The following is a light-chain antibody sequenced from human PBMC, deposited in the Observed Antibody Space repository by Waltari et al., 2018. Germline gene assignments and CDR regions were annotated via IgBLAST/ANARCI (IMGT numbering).Light chain of an antibody. J-gene: IGKJ1*01. CDR1: QSISSW. CDR2: KAS. V-gene: IGKV1-5*03. CDR3: QQYNIYWT. Sequence: DIQMTQSPSTLSASVGDRVTITCRASQSISSWLAWYQQKPGKAPKLLINKASSLESGGPSRFSGSGSGPEFTLTISSLQPDDCATYYCQQYNIYWTFGQGTKVEIK.